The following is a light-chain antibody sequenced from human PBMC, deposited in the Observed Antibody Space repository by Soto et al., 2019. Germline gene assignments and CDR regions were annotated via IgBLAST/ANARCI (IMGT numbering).Light chain of an antibody. CDR2: GAS. Sequence: EIVMTQSPATLSVSPGGRATLSCRASQTISGTLAWYQQKPGQAPRLLIHGASTRAPGFPARFSGSGSGTDFTLTISRLQSEDFAVYYCQQYDNWPWTFGQGTKVEIK. CDR1: QTISGT. CDR3: QQYDNWPWT. V-gene: IGKV3-15*01. J-gene: IGKJ1*01.